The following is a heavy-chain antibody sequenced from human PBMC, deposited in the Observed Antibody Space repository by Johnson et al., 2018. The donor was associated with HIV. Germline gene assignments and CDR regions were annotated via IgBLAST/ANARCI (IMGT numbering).Heavy chain of an antibody. Sequence: MQLVESGGGVVQPGGSLRLSCAASGITVSSNYMSWVRQAPGKGLEWVSVIFTVGDVYYADSVKGRFTISRDNSKNTLYLQMNSLRAEDTAIYYCARGYILTGYSGAFDIWGQGTMVTVSS. CDR3: ARGYILTGYSGAFDI. CDR2: IFTVGDV. D-gene: IGHD3-9*01. J-gene: IGHJ3*02. V-gene: IGHV3-66*01. CDR1: GITVSSNY.